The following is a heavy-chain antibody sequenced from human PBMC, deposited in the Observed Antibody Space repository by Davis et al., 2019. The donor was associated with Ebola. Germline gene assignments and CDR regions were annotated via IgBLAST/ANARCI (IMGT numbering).Heavy chain of an antibody. V-gene: IGHV4-34*01. Sequence: PSETLSLTCAVYGGSFSGYYWSWIRQPPGKGLEWIGEINHSGSTNYNPSLKSRVTISVDTSKNQFSLKLSSVTAADTAVYYCASFARIAVAGRGNFDYWGQGTPVTVSS. D-gene: IGHD6-19*01. CDR3: ASFARIAVAGRGNFDY. J-gene: IGHJ4*02. CDR2: INHSGST. CDR1: GGSFSGYY.